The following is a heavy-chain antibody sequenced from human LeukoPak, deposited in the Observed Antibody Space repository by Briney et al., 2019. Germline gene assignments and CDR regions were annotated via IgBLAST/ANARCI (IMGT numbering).Heavy chain of an antibody. V-gene: IGHV1-18*01. CDR1: GYTFTSYG. CDR3: ARDKVYDYVWGSYSFPFGY. CDR2: ISAYNGNT. D-gene: IGHD3-16*01. Sequence: ASVKVSCTVSGYTFTSYGISWARQAPGQGLEWMGWISAYNGNTNYAQKLQGRVTMNTDTYTNTAYMQLTSLRSDDTAVYYCARDKVYDYVWGSYSFPFGYWGQGALVTVSS. J-gene: IGHJ4*02.